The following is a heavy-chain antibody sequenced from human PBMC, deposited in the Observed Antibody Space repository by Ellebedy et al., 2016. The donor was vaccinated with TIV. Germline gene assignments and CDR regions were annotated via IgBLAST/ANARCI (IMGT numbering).Heavy chain of an antibody. CDR2: IHGGAGRA. J-gene: IGHJ4*02. CDR3: ATGLRSGGYTYTALDY. Sequence: PGGSLRLSCAASGFTFSRHAMSWVRQAPGKGLEWVAGIHGGAGRAFYADSVKGRFTISRDNSQSISYLQMNSLRGDDTAVYYCATGLRSGGYTYTALDYWGQGILVTVSS. D-gene: IGHD5-18*01. V-gene: IGHV3-23*01. CDR1: GFTFSRHA.